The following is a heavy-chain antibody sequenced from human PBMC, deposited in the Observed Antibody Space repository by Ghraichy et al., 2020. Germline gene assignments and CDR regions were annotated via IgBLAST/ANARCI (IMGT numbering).Heavy chain of an antibody. CDR3: ARGGCSSTSCYIGAVWFDP. D-gene: IGHD2-2*02. J-gene: IGHJ5*02. Sequence: SETLSLTCTVSGGSISSYYWSWIRQPPGKGLEWIGYIYYSGSTNYNPSLKSRVTISVDTSKNQFSLKLSSVTAADTAVYYCARGGCSSTSCYIGAVWFDPWGQGTLVTVSS. V-gene: IGHV4-59*01. CDR2: IYYSGST. CDR1: GGSISSYY.